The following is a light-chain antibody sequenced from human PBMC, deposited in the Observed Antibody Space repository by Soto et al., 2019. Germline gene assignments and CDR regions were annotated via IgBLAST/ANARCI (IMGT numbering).Light chain of an antibody. J-gene: IGLJ3*02. CDR1: SSDVGGYKY. CDR2: DVS. Sequence: QSVLTQPASVSESPGQSITISCTGTSSDVGGYKYVSWYQQHPGKAPKLMIYDVSYRPSGVPNRFSGSKSGNTASLTISGLQVEDEADYCCASYTTSNNPWVFGGGTKVTVL. CDR3: ASYTTSNNPWV. V-gene: IGLV2-14*03.